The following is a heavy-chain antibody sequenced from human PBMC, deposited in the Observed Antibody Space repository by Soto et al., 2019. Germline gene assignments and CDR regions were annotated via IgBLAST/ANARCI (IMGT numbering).Heavy chain of an antibody. CDR3: ARGGRYFEWFPWFDP. D-gene: IGHD3-9*01. CDR1: GYTFASYN. Sequence: QVQLVQSGAEVKRPGASVKVSCKASGYTFASYNIYWVRQSPGQGPEDMGWINPNSGDTGYTQKFLGRLTITRNPSIRPAYMELSSLESEDTAVYYCARGGRYFEWFPWFDPWGQGTLVTVSS. V-gene: IGHV1-8*01. CDR2: INPNSGDT. J-gene: IGHJ5*02.